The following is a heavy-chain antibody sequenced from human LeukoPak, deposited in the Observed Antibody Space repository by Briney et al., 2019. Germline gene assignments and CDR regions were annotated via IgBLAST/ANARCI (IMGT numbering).Heavy chain of an antibody. CDR2: ISAYNGNT. D-gene: IGHD2-15*01. V-gene: IGHV1-18*01. CDR1: GGTFSSYA. CDR3: ARNVVYMSDDY. J-gene: IGHJ4*02. Sequence: ASVKVSCKASGGTFSSYAISWVRQAPGQGLEWMGWISAYNGNTNYAQKLQGRVTMTTDTSTSTAYMELRSLRSDDTAVYYCARNVVYMSDDYWGQGALVTVSS.